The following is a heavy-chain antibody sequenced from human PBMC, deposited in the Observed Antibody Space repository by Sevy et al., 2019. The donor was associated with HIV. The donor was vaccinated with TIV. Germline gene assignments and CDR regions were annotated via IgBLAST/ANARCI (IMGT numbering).Heavy chain of an antibody. J-gene: IGHJ4*02. V-gene: IGHV4-61*01. CDR2: VSYSGRT. Sequence: SETLSLTCNVSVASVSSGKYYWTSIRQPPGKDLEWIGHVSYSGRTNYNPSLKSRVTISEDTSKNQFSLSLNSVTAADTATYYCAREIYFYENSGFYYFDSWGLGILVTVSS. CDR3: AREIYFYENSGFYYFDS. CDR1: VASVSSGKYY. D-gene: IGHD3-22*01.